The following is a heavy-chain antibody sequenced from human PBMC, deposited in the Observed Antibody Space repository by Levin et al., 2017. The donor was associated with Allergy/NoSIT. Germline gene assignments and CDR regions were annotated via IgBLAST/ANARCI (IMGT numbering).Heavy chain of an antibody. CDR2: IYYSGST. Sequence: SETLSLTCTVSGGSVSSGSYYWSWIRQPPGKGLEWIGYIYYSGSTNYNPSLKSRVTISVDTSKNQFSLKLSSVTAADTAVYYCARVYGLYYDILTGYYNFPEPHYYFDYWGQGTLVTVSS. J-gene: IGHJ4*02. CDR3: ARVYGLYYDILTGYYNFPEPHYYFDY. D-gene: IGHD3-9*01. CDR1: GGSVSSGSYY. V-gene: IGHV4-61*01.